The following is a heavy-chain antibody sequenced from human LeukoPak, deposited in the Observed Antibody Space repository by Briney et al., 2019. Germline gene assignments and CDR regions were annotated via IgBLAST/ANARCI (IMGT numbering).Heavy chain of an antibody. J-gene: IGHJ4*02. D-gene: IGHD3-22*01. CDR2: INPNSGGT. V-gene: IGHV1-2*06. CDR1: GYTFTGYY. Sequence: ASVKVSCKASGYTFTGYYMHWVRQAPGQGLEWMGRINPNSGGTNYAQKFQGRVTMTRDTSISTAYMELSRLRPDDTAVYYCATTRRVVVREFDYWGQGTLVTVSS. CDR3: ATTRRVVVREFDY.